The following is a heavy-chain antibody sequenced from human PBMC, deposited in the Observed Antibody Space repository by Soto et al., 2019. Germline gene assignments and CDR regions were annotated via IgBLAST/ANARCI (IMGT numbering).Heavy chain of an antibody. Sequence: GESLKISCKGSGYSFTSYWISWVRQMPGKGLEWMGRIDPSDSYTNYSPSFQGHVTISADKSISTAYLQWSSLKASDTAMYYCAMSYYYDSSGYPEQYYFDYWGQGTLVTVSS. D-gene: IGHD3-22*01. CDR2: IDPSDSYT. J-gene: IGHJ4*02. CDR1: GYSFTSYW. CDR3: AMSYYYDSSGYPEQYYFDY. V-gene: IGHV5-10-1*01.